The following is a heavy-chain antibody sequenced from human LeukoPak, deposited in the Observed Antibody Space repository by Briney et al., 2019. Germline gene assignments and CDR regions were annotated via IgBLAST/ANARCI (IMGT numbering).Heavy chain of an antibody. D-gene: IGHD2-2*01. CDR3: AKDDIVVVPAAPTSGICDY. Sequence: GRSLRLSCAASGFTFSSYAMSWVRQAPGKGLEWVSAISGSGGSTYYADSVKGRFTISRDNSKNTLYLQMNSLRAEDTAVYYCAKDDIVVVPAAPTSGICDYWGQGTLVTVSS. CDR1: GFTFSSYA. J-gene: IGHJ4*02. V-gene: IGHV3-23*01. CDR2: ISGSGGST.